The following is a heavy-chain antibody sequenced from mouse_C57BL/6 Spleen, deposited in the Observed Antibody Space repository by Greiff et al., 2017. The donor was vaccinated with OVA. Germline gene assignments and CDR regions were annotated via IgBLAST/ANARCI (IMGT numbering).Heavy chain of an antibody. CDR2: IDPEDGET. CDR3: ARSSMYYAMDY. D-gene: IGHD2-10*02. CDR1: GFNIKDYY. Sequence: VQLQQSGAELVKPGASVKLSCTASGFNIKDYYMHWVKQRTEQGLEWIGRIDPEDGETKYAPKFPGKATITADTSSNTAYLQLSSLTSEDTAVYYCARSSMYYAMDYWGQGTSVTVSS. J-gene: IGHJ4*01. V-gene: IGHV14-2*01.